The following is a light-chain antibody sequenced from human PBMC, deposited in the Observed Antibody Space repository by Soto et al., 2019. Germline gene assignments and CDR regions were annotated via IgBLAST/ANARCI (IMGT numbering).Light chain of an antibody. V-gene: IGKV3-20*01. CDR3: QQYGSSPPYT. Sequence: EIVLTQSPGTLSLSPGERATLSCRASQSVSSSYLAWYQQKPGQAPRLLIYGASSRATGIPDRFSGSGSGTDFTLTISRLDPEDFAVYCCQQYGSSPPYTLGQGTKLEIK. CDR1: QSVSSSY. J-gene: IGKJ2*01. CDR2: GAS.